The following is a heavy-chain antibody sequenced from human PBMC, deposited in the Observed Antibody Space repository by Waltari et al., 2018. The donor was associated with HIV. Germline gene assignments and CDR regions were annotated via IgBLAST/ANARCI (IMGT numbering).Heavy chain of an antibody. J-gene: IGHJ2*01. CDR2: KSYDGSNK. Sequence: QVQLVESGGGVVQPGRSLRLSCAASGFTFSSYAMHWVRQAPGKGLEWVAGKSYDGSNKYDADSVKGRFTISRDNSKNTLYLQMNSLRAEDTAVYYCARDIASGSYLGWYFDLWGRGTLVTVSS. V-gene: IGHV3-30-3*01. CDR1: GFTFSSYA. CDR3: ARDIASGSYLGWYFDL. D-gene: IGHD1-26*01.